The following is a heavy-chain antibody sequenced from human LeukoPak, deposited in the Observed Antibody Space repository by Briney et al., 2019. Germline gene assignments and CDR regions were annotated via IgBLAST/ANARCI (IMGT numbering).Heavy chain of an antibody. Sequence: GGSLRLSCAASGFTVRRKYMSWVRQAPGKGPEWLSAMTGPADTTYYAESVKGRFTISRDYSKSMVYLQMTSLRVEDTAIYYCAKGAEIDHWGQGTLVTVSS. J-gene: IGHJ4*02. CDR1: GFTVRRKY. V-gene: IGHV3-23*01. CDR2: MTGPADTT. CDR3: AKGAEIDH.